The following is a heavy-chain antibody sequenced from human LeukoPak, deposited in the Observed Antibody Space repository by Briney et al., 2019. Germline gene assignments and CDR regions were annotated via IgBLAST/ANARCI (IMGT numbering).Heavy chain of an antibody. J-gene: IGHJ4*02. CDR3: ARQTGSGLFILP. CDR2: IYYSGNT. V-gene: IGHV4-39*01. Sequence: PSETLSLTCTVSGVSISSSNSYWGWIRQPPGKGLEWIGSIYYSGNTYYNASLKSQVSISIDTSKNQFSLRLTSVTAADTAVYYCARQTGSGLFILPGGQGTLVTVTS. CDR1: GVSISSSNSY. D-gene: IGHD3/OR15-3a*01.